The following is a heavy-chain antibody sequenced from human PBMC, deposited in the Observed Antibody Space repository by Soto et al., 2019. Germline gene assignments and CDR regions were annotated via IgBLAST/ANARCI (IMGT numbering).Heavy chain of an antibody. D-gene: IGHD2-8*01. CDR1: GGSFSGYY. J-gene: IGHJ4*02. Sequence: SETLSLTCAVYGGSFSGYYWSWIRQPPGKGLEWIGESNHSGSTNYNPSLKSRVTISVDTSTNQFSLKLSSVTAADTAVYYCACTKSVTPGNFDYWGQGTLVTVSS. V-gene: IGHV4-34*01. CDR3: ACTKSVTPGNFDY. CDR2: SNHSGST.